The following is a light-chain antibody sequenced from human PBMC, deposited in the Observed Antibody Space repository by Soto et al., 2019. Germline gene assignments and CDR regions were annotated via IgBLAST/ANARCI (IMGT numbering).Light chain of an antibody. CDR2: SYN. V-gene: IGLV1-44*01. CDR1: SYNLGSNT. CDR3: VAWDDSLNSKV. Sequence: QSVLTQPPSASGAPGQSVTISCSGSSYNLGSNTVNWYQQLPGPAPKLLIYSYNQRPSGVPDRFAGSKSGTSASLAISGLQSEDEAEYYCVAWDDSLNSKVFGVGTKLTVL. J-gene: IGLJ2*01.